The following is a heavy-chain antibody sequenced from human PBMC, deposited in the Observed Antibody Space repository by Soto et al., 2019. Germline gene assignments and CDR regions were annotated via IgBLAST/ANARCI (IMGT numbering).Heavy chain of an antibody. D-gene: IGHD3-3*01. CDR2: INHSGST. Sequence: SETLSLTCAVYGGSFSGYYWSWIRQPPGKGLEWIGEINHSGSTNYNPSLKSRVTISVDTSKNQFSPKLSSVTAADTAVYYCARGTRLGSGYFYYYYYMDVWGKGTTVTVSS. CDR3: ARGTRLGSGYFYYYYYMDV. J-gene: IGHJ6*03. V-gene: IGHV4-34*01. CDR1: GGSFSGYY.